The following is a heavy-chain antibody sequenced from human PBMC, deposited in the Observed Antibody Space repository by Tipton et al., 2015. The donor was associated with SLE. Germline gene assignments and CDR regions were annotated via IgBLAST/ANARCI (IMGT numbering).Heavy chain of an antibody. CDR1: GFTFDDYA. Sequence: GSLRLSCAASGFTFDDYAMHWVRQAPGKGLEWVSFISSRGDTIYYADSVKGRFTISRDNAKDSLFLQMNSLKVEDTAVYYCVKTFGYTPDYYFDSWGQGVQVTVSP. J-gene: IGHJ4*02. V-gene: IGHV3-48*03. CDR2: ISSRGDTI. CDR3: VKTFGYTPDYYFDS. D-gene: IGHD2-2*02.